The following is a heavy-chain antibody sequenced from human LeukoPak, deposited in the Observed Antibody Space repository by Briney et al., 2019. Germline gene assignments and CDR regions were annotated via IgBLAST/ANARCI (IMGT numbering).Heavy chain of an antibody. CDR2: IYSGGGT. V-gene: IGHV3-53*01. J-gene: IGHJ3*01. CDR1: GFTVSVNY. CDR3: ARAQRIMMTHAFDL. D-gene: IGHD2-15*01. Sequence: GGSLRLSCAASGFTVSVNYMSWVRQAPGKGLEWVSVIYSGGGTYYADSVKGRFTISRDSSKNTLYPQMNSLRAEDTAVYHCARAQRIMMTHAFDLWGQGTMVTVSS.